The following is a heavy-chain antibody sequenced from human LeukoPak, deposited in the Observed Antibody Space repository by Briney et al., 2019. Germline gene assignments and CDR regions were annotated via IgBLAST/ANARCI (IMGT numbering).Heavy chain of an antibody. D-gene: IGHD1-26*01. CDR3: ARSYGSYLFDY. CDR2: INPSGGST. J-gene: IGHJ4*02. V-gene: IGHV1-46*01. CDR1: GYTFTSYY. Sequence: ASVKVSCKASGYTFTSYYMHWVRQAPGQGLEWMGIINPSGGSTSYAQKFQDRVTMTRDTSTSTVYMELSSLRSEDTAVYYCARSYGSYLFDYWGQGTLVTVSS.